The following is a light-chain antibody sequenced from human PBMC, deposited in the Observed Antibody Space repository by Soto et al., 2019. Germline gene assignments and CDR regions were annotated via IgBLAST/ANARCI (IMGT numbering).Light chain of an antibody. CDR3: QQYAGSPIT. Sequence: EIVLTQSPGTLSLSPGERATLSCRASQSVSSSLACYQQKPGLAPTLLISDASSRASGVPDRFTGGGSGTDFTLTIRRLEPEDFALYYCQQYAGSPITFGQGTRLEIK. J-gene: IGKJ5*01. CDR2: DAS. CDR1: QSVSSS. V-gene: IGKV3-20*01.